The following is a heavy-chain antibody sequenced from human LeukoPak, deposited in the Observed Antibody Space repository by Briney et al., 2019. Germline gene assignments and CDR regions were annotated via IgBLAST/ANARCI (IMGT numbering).Heavy chain of an antibody. J-gene: IGHJ4*02. CDR1: GFSFSSYA. CDR3: AKGSGGSCHSATDY. Sequence: GGSLRLSCAASGFSFSSYAMNWVRQAPGKGLEWVSVICGSSSSTYYVDSVKGRFTVSRDNSKNTLYLQMNSLRAEDTAIYYCAKGSGGSCHSATDYWGQGTLVTVSS. D-gene: IGHD2-15*01. V-gene: IGHV3-23*01. CDR2: ICGSSSST.